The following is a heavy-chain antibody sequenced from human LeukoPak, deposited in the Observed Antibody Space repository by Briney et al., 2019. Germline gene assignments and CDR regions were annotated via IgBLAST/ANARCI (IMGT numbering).Heavy chain of an antibody. J-gene: IGHJ4*02. D-gene: IGHD3-10*01. Sequence: GASVNVSCVASGYTFTSYYMHWVRQAPGQGLEWMGIINPSGGSTSYAQKFQGRVTMTRDTSTSTVYMELSSLRSEDTAVYYCARGRYYGSGNSPPPGPDYWGQGTLVTVSS. CDR1: GYTFTSYY. CDR2: INPSGGST. V-gene: IGHV1-46*01. CDR3: ARGRYYGSGNSPPPGPDY.